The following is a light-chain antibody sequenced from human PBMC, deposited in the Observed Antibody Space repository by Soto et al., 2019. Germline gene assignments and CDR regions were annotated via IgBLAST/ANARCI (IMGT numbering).Light chain of an antibody. CDR2: GAS. CDR1: QRVSSSQ. V-gene: IGKV3-20*01. Sequence: DIVMTQSPGTLSLSPGESATLSCRASQRVSSSQVAWYQQKPGQTPRLLIYGASRRATGIPDRFSGSGSGTDVTLSLSRLEPEDFALYYCQQYGTSPHTFGQGTKLEIK. CDR3: QQYGTSPHT. J-gene: IGKJ2*01.